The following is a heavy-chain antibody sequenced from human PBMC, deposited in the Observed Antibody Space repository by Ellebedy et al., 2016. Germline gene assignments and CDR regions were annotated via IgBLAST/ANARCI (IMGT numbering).Heavy chain of an antibody. Sequence: GGSLRLSXAASGFTFSDHYMDWVRQAPGKGLEWVGRTRNKANSYTTEYAASVKGRFTISRDGSRDSLYLQMNSLKTEDTAVYYCARSSGNSYLRYYLDLWGQGTLVTVSS. CDR3: ARSSGNSYLRYYLDL. J-gene: IGHJ4*02. D-gene: IGHD1-26*01. V-gene: IGHV3-72*01. CDR1: GFTFSDHY. CDR2: TRNKANSYTT.